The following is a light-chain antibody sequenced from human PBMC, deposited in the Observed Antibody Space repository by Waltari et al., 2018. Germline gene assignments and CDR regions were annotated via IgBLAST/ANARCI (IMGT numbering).Light chain of an antibody. CDR2: GDI. Sequence: QSVLTQPPSVSGAPGQRVTISCTGSSSNIGAPYDVHWYQHVPGVAHTVLIYGDIKRPAGVPDRFSEAKAGTSASLAITGLQAEDEAYYYCQSYDSDVSGRVFVSGTKVTVL. J-gene: IGLJ1*01. CDR3: QSYDSDVSGRV. CDR1: SSNIGAPYD. V-gene: IGLV1-40*01.